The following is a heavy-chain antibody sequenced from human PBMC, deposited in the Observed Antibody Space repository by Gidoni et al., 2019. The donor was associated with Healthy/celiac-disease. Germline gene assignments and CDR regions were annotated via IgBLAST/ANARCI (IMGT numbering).Heavy chain of an antibody. CDR1: GLSFDDYI. CDR2: ISWDGGRT. J-gene: IGHJ4*02. D-gene: IGHD6-19*01. V-gene: IGHV3-43*01. Sequence: EVQLVESGGVVVQPGGSLRITWAASGLSFDDYIMHWVRQAPGKGLEWVSRISWDGGRTYYADSVKGRFTISRDNSKNSLYLQMNSLRTEDTALYYCAKERVDSSGWYYFDYWGQGTLVTVSS. CDR3: AKERVDSSGWYYFDY.